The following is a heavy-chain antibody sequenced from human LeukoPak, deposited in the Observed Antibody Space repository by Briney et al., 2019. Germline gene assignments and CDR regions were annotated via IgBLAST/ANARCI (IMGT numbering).Heavy chain of an antibody. CDR1: GYTFTSYY. V-gene: IGHV1-46*01. CDR2: INPSGGST. CDR3: ARDMVRGVTGYYFDY. Sequence: GASVKVSCKASGYTFTSYYMHWVRQAPGQGLEWMGIINPSGGSTSYAQKFQGRVTMTRDTSTSTVYMELSSLRSEDTAVYYCARDMVRGVTGYYFDYWGQGTLVTVSP. D-gene: IGHD3-10*01. J-gene: IGHJ4*02.